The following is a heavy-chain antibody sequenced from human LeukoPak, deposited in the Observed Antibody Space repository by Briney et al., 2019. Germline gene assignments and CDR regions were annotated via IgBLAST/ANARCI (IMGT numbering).Heavy chain of an antibody. CDR1: GFTFSSYA. CDR3: ARDRRGSGDY. V-gene: IGHV3-30*04. J-gene: IGHJ4*02. D-gene: IGHD3-16*01. CDR2: ISYDGSNK. Sequence: GGSLRLFCAASGFTFSSYAMHWVRQAPGKWLEWVAVISYDGSNKYYADSVKGRFTISRDNSKNTLYLQMNSLRAEDTAVYYCARDRRGSGDYWGQGTLVTVSS.